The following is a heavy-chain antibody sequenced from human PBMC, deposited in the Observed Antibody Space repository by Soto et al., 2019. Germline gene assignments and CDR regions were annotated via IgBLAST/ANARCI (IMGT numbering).Heavy chain of an antibody. CDR3: AKDRSRGWSYFDY. CDR2: ILYDGSNK. Sequence: QVQLVESGGGVVQPGRSPRLSCEASGFIFNNNAMHWVRQAPGKGLEWVAVILYDGSNKYYADSVKGRFTISRDNSKNTLYLEMNSLRAEDTAVYYCAKDRSRGWSYFDYWGQGTLVTVSS. D-gene: IGHD6-19*01. CDR1: GFIFNNNA. V-gene: IGHV3-30*18. J-gene: IGHJ4*02.